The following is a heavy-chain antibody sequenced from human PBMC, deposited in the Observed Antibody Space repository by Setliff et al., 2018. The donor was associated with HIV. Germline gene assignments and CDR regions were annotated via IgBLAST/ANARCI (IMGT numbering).Heavy chain of an antibody. V-gene: IGHV4-39*01. Sequence: SETLSLTCRVSGYSIISDSYYWGWIRQPPGKGLEWIGSMYYDGITHYNPSLKSRVAIFEDTSKSQFSLNLTSVTAADTAVYYCARHVSPEYSDYAHWYFDLWGRGTLVTVSS. CDR3: ARHVSPEYSDYAHWYFDL. CDR2: MYYDGIT. J-gene: IGHJ2*01. CDR1: GYSIISDSYY. D-gene: IGHD5-12*01.